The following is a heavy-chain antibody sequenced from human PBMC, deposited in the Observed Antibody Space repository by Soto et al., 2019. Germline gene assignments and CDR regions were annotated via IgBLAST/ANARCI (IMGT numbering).Heavy chain of an antibody. CDR2: ISGRGGST. D-gene: IGHD3-10*01. Sequence: EVQLLESGGGLVQPGGSLRLSCAASGFTFSSYAMSWVRQAPGKGLEWVSAISGRGGSTSYADSVKGRFTISRDNGKNTLYLQMNSGRAEDTAVYYCEEDRGVRGVIGDYGGQGTLVTVSS. CDR1: GFTFSSYA. V-gene: IGHV3-23*01. CDR3: EEDRGVRGVIGDY. J-gene: IGHJ4*02.